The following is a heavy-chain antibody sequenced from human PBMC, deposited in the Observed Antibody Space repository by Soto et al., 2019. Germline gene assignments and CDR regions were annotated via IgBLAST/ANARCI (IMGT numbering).Heavy chain of an antibody. V-gene: IGHV5-10-1*01. Sequence: PGESLKISCQGSGYSFTSYWIGWVRQRPGKGLEWMGRINPSDSYTTYSPSFQGHVTISTDKSFSTAYLQWSGLKASDTAMYYCARLGYCTGTSCYTFGSWGQGTLVTVSS. CDR2: INPSDSYT. CDR1: GYSFTSYW. D-gene: IGHD2-2*02. CDR3: ARLGYCTGTSCYTFGS. J-gene: IGHJ4*02.